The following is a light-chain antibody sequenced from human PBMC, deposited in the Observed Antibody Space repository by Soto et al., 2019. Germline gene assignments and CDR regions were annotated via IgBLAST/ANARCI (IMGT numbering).Light chain of an antibody. J-gene: IGKJ1*01. V-gene: IGKV1-5*03. CDR3: QHYNSYSEA. CDR1: QTISSC. CDR2: KAS. Sequence: MQLPQSPSHLSGSVGDRVTITCRASQTISSCLAWYQQKPGKAPKLLIYKASTLKSGVPSRFSGSGSGTEFTLTISSLQPDDFATYYCQHYNSYSEAFGQGSKVDIK.